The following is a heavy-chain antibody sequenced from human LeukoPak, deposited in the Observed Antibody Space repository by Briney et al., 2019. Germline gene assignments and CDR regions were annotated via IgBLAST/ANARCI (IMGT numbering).Heavy chain of an antibody. CDR1: EFTFSTYW. J-gene: IGHJ4*02. D-gene: IGHD4/OR15-4a*01. V-gene: IGHV3-7*01. CDR3: ARRAGAYSHPYDY. Sequence: GGSLRLSCAASEFTFSTYWMSWVRQAPGKGLEWVADIKQDGSEKYCVHSVKGRFTISRQNAKNSLFLQMNSLRAEDTAVYYCARRAGAYSHPYDYWGQGTLVTVSS. CDR2: IKQDGSEK.